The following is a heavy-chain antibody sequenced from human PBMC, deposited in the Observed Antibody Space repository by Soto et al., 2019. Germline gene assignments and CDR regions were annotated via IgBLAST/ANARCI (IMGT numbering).Heavy chain of an antibody. D-gene: IGHD6-6*01. CDR3: ARDKGIAARPFSYYYMDV. J-gene: IGHJ6*03. Sequence: SETLSLTCTVSGGSISSSSYYWGWIRQPPGKGLEWIGYIYYSGSTNYNPSLKSRVTISVDTSKNQFSLKLSSVTAADTAVYYCARDKGIAARPFSYYYMDVWGKATTVTVSS. CDR1: GGSISSSSYY. CDR2: IYYSGST. V-gene: IGHV4-61*01.